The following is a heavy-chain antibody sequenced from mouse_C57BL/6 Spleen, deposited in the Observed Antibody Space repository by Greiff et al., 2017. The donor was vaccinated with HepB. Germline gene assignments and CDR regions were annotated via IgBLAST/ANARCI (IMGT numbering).Heavy chain of an antibody. D-gene: IGHD2-2*01. Sequence: QVQLQQPGAELVRPGTSVKLSCKASGYTFTSYWMHWVKQRPGQGLEWIGVIDPSDSYTNYNQKFKGKATLTVDTSSSTAYMQLSSLTSEDSAVYYCARPMVTTLDYWGQGTTLTVSS. CDR1: GYTFTSYW. J-gene: IGHJ2*01. CDR3: ARPMVTTLDY. V-gene: IGHV1-59*01. CDR2: IDPSDSYT.